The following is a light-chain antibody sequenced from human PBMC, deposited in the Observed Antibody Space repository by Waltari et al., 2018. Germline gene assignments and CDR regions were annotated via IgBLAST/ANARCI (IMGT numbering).Light chain of an antibody. CDR3: QQYDDWPRT. CDR2: RAS. Sequence: EIVMTQPPPSLSVSPGDRVTLSCRASQSVGTSLAWYPQRPGRAPRLLVYRASTRASDIPARFSGSGSGTDFTLSISTPQSEDFAVYYCQQYDDWPRTFGQGTKVEIK. V-gene: IGKV3-15*01. CDR1: QSVGTS. J-gene: IGKJ1*01.